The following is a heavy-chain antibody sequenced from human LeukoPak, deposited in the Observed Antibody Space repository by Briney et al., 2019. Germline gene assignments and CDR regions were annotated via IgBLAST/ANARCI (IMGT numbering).Heavy chain of an antibody. J-gene: IGHJ4*02. V-gene: IGHV3-23*01. CDR3: AKWGDYDVLTGYYVSDY. CDR1: GFTFSNYA. Sequence: PGGSLRLSCVASGFTFSNYAMSWVRQAPGKGLEWVSAITGSGGNTYYADSVKGRFTISRDNPKNTVFLQMNSLRAEDTAVYYCAKWGDYDVLTGYYVSDYWGQGTLVTVSS. D-gene: IGHD3-9*01. CDR2: ITGSGGNT.